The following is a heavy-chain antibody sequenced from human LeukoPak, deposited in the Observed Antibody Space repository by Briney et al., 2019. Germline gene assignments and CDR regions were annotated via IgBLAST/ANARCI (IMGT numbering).Heavy chain of an antibody. J-gene: IGHJ4*02. Sequence: GGSLRLSCAASGFTFSSYEMNWVRQAPGKGLEWVSYISSSGSTIYYADSVKGRFTISRDNAKNSLYLQMNSLRAEDTAVYYCAKAGGIRPVAYWGQGTLVSVSS. CDR1: GFTFSSYE. CDR2: ISSSGSTI. D-gene: IGHD3-16*01. V-gene: IGHV3-48*03. CDR3: AKAGGIRPVAY.